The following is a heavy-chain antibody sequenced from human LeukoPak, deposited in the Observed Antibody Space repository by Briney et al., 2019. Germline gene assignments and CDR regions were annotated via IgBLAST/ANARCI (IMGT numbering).Heavy chain of an antibody. D-gene: IGHD6-13*01. CDR1: GYNFTTYG. CDR3: ARDRSIVAADHFDY. J-gene: IGHJ4*02. V-gene: IGHV1-18*04. Sequence: ASVKVSCKASGYNFTTYGISWVRQAPGQGLEWMGWISVHNGNTKYAQKLQGRVTMTTDTSTTTAYMELRSLRSDDTAVYYCARDRSIVAADHFDYWGQGTLVTLS. CDR2: ISVHNGNT.